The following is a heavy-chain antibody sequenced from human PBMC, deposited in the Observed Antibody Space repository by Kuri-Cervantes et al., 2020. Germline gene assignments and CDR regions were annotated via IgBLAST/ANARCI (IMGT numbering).Heavy chain of an antibody. CDR2: SNAGNGNT. D-gene: IGHD6-19*01. CDR1: GNTFTSYA. V-gene: IGHV1-3*02. CDR3: ARDTYSSGWYFSGY. J-gene: IGHJ4*02. Sequence: ASVKVSCKASGNTFTSYAMHWARQAPGQRLEWMGWSNAGNGNTKYSQEFQGRLTITRDTSASTAYMELSSLRSEDMAVYYCARDTYSSGWYFSGYWGQGTLVTVSS.